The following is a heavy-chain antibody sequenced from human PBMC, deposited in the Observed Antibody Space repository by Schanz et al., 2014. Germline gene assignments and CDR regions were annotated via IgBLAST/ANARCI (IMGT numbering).Heavy chain of an antibody. Sequence: EVQLVQSGGGLVQPGGSLRLSCAASGFTFTNYAMSWVRQAPGKGLEWVSSISYGTSYIYYAESVKGRFTISRDNAKNSLYLQMNSLRAEDTAVYYCAKDRSWDYDSSGYFDYWGQGTLVTVSS. V-gene: IGHV3-21*04. CDR2: ISYGTSYI. J-gene: IGHJ4*02. CDR3: AKDRSWDYDSSGYFDY. CDR1: GFTFTNYA. D-gene: IGHD3-22*01.